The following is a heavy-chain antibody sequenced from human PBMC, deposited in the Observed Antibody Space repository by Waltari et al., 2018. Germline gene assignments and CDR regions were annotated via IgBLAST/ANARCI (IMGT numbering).Heavy chain of an antibody. CDR3: ARHFWNYRFGWFDP. CDR2: IYHSVST. CDR1: GYSISSGYY. D-gene: IGHD1-7*01. Sequence: QVQLQESGPGLVTPSETLSLTCAVSGYSISSGYYCGWNRPPPGKGLEWIGSIYHSVSTYYNPSLKSRVTISVDTSKNQFSLKLSSGTAADTAVYYCARHFWNYRFGWFDPWGQGTLVTVSS. J-gene: IGHJ5*02. V-gene: IGHV4-38-2*01.